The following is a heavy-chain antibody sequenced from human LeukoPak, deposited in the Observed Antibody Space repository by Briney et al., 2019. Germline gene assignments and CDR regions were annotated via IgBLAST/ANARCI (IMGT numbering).Heavy chain of an antibody. D-gene: IGHD6-13*01. CDR2: ISSSSSYI. J-gene: IGHJ6*02. CDR1: GFTFSSYS. Sequence: PGGSLRLSCAASGFTFSSYSMNWVRQAPGKGLEWVSSISSSSSYIYYADSVKGRFTISRDNAKNSLYLQMNSLRAEDTAVYYCARGPTIPIAAAGTGYYYGVDVWGQGTTVTVSS. V-gene: IGHV3-21*01. CDR3: ARGPTIPIAAAGTGYYYGVDV.